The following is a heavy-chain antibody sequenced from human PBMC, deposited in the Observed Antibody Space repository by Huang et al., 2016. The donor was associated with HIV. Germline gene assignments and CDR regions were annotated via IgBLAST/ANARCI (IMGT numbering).Heavy chain of an antibody. Sequence: CIARRHQSGDTKSNPSLRSRVTMSVDTSKNQLSLRLTSVTAADTAVYYCAREDRNAFDIWGQGIMVIVSS. CDR2: RHQSGDT. CDR3: AREDRNAFDI. J-gene: IGHJ3*02. V-gene: IGHV4-4*06.